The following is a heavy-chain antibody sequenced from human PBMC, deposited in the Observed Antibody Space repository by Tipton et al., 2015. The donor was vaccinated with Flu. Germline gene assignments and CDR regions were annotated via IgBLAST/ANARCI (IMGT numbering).Heavy chain of an antibody. CDR3: AREKGVYFDEYSWRSYARDWFYP. D-gene: IGHD3-16*01. Sequence: TLSLTCTVSGGSISSSSYYWGWIRQPPGKGLELIGSIYYSGSTYYNPPLRSRVAISVDTSKNQFSLKLSSVTAADTAVYYCAREKGVYFDEYSWRSYARDWFYPWGQRTLGTVSS. J-gene: IGHJ5*02. CDR1: GGSISSSSYY. CDR2: IYYSGST. V-gene: IGHV4-39*07.